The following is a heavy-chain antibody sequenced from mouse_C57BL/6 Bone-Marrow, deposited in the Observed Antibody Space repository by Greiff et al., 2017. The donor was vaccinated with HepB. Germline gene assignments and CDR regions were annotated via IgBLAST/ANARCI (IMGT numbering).Heavy chain of an antibody. CDR1: GYTFTGYW. D-gene: IGHD2-4*01. Sequence: QVQLQQSGAELMKPGASVKLSCKATGYTFTGYWIEWVKQRPGHGLEWIGEILPGSGSTNYNEKFKGKATFTADTSSNTAYMQLSSLTTEDSAIYYCRSHYDYDVRWYFDVWGTGTTVTVSA. CDR2: ILPGSGST. V-gene: IGHV1-9*01. J-gene: IGHJ1*03. CDR3: RSHYDYDVRWYFDV.